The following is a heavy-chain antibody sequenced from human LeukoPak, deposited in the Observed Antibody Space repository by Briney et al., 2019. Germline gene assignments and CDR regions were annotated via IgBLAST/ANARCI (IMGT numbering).Heavy chain of an antibody. J-gene: IGHJ6*04. CDR3: ARGGGYSFGPTVPYYYGMDV. Sequence: ASVNLSRKSSVYTFTIYNINWVRQAAGQGLGRMGWMNPNSGKTGYAQKSQGRVTMTRNASISTAYMVLSSLRCEDPAVYCCARGGGYSFGPTVPYYYGMDVWGEGTTVTVSS. V-gene: IGHV1-8*01. CDR1: VYTFTIYN. CDR2: MNPNSGKT. D-gene: IGHD5-18*01.